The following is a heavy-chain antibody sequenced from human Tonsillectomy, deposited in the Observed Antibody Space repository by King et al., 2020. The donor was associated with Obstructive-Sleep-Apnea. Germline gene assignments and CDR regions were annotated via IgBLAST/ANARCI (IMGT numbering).Heavy chain of an antibody. Sequence: QLVQSGSELKKPGASVKVSCKASGYTFTTSTIIWVRQAPGQGFEWLGWINTNTGDPTYAQAFTGRFVFSLDTSVNTAYLQISSLQAEDTAVYYCARFSRTMMPRSRPTDPFAMDVRGQGTTVTVSS. CDR1: GYTFTTST. V-gene: IGHV7-4-1*02. D-gene: IGHD4/OR15-4a*01. CDR3: ARFSRTMMPRSRPTDPFAMDV. J-gene: IGHJ6*02. CDR2: INTNTGDP.